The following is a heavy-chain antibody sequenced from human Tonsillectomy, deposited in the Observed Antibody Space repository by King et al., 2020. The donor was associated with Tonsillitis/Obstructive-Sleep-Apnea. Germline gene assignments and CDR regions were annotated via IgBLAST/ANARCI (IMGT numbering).Heavy chain of an antibody. CDR3: AKDLDPFGSGPLWGH. D-gene: IGHD6-19*01. J-gene: IGHJ4*02. CDR1: EFIFRNYA. CDR2: ISDDGTNK. V-gene: IGHV3-30*01. Sequence: VQLVESGGGVVQPGRSLRLSCAASEFIFRNYAMHWVRQAPGKGLEWVAVISDDGTNKYYADSVKGRFTISRDNSKNTLYLQMNSLTTEDTAVFYCAKDLDPFGSGPLWGHWGQGILVTVSS.